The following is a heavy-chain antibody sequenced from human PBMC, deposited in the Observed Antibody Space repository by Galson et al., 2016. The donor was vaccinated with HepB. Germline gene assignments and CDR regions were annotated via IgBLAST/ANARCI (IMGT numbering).Heavy chain of an antibody. D-gene: IGHD3-10*01. CDR1: GYIFTDFY. CDR3: ARVGDNVHRGVLNWLDP. CDR2: INPSSGDS. V-gene: IGHV1-2*02. J-gene: IGHJ5*02. Sequence: SVKVSCKASGYIFTDFYIEWVRQAPGRGLEWMGWINPSSGDSNSAQNFQGRVIMTKDASISTAYMELTSLTSADSAVYYCARVGDNVHRGVLNWLDPWGQGTLVTVSS.